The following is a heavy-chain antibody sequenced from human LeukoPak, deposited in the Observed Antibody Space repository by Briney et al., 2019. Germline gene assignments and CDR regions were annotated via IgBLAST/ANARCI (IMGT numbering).Heavy chain of an antibody. V-gene: IGHV1-24*01. D-gene: IGHD3-22*01. J-gene: IGHJ4*02. CDR3: ARVFLGYDSSGLEDY. CDR1: GYTLTELS. Sequence: GASVKVSCKVSGYTLTELSMHWVRQAPGEELEWMGGFDPADGETIYAQKFQGRVTMTEDTSTDTAYMELRSLRSDDTAVYSCARVFLGYDSSGLEDYWGQGTLVTVSS. CDR2: FDPADGET.